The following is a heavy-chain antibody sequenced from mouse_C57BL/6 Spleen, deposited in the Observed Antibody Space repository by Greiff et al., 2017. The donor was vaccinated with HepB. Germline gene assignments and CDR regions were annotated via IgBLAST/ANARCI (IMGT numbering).Heavy chain of an antibody. CDR3: TSGSSSYYAMDY. V-gene: IGHV1-5*01. CDR2: IYPGNSDT. Sequence: EVKLVESGTVLARPGASVKMSCKTSGYTFTSYWMHWVKQRPGQGLEWIGAIYPGNSDTSYNQKFKGKAKLTAVTSASTAYMELSSLTNEDSAVYYCTSGSSSYYAMDYWGQGTSVTVSS. CDR1: GYTFTSYW. D-gene: IGHD1-1*01. J-gene: IGHJ4*01.